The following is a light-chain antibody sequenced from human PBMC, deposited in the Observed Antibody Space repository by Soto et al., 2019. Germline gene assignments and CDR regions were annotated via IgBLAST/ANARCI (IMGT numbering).Light chain of an antibody. Sequence: EIVMTQSPATLSVSPGERATLSCRASQSVSSNLAWYQQNPGQAPRLLIYGASTRATGVPARFSGSGSGTEFTLTISSLQSEDFAVYYCQQCYNLPRTFGQGTKVEIK. CDR1: QSVSSN. J-gene: IGKJ1*01. CDR3: QQCYNLPRT. CDR2: GAS. V-gene: IGKV3-15*01.